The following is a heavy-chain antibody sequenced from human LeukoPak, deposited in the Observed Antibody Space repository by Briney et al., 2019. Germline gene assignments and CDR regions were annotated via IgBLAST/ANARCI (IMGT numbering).Heavy chain of an antibody. Sequence: SETLSLTCTVSGGSINNYYWSWIRQPPGMGLECIAYIHDSGSTHYNPSLKSRATISMDTSKNQFSLKLNSVTAADTAVYYCARILAEYSSSRKADYYYMDVWGKGTTVTLSS. D-gene: IGHD6-13*01. CDR3: ARILAEYSSSRKADYYYMDV. J-gene: IGHJ6*03. CDR2: IHDSGST. V-gene: IGHV4-59*01. CDR1: GGSINNYY.